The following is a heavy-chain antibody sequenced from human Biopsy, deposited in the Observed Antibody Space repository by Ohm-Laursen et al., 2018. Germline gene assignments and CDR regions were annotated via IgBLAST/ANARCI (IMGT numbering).Heavy chain of an antibody. CDR3: ARGTGRYYVYGAFDI. CDR2: IYTSGSP. J-gene: IGHJ3*02. CDR1: GDSINNYY. D-gene: IGHD1-26*01. Sequence: TRSLTCTVSGDSINNYYWSWIRQSAGKGLEWIGRIYTSGSPNYNLSLESRVTMSVDTSKNQFSLNLRSVTAADTAVYYCARGTGRYYVYGAFDIWGQGTVVTVSS. V-gene: IGHV4-4*07.